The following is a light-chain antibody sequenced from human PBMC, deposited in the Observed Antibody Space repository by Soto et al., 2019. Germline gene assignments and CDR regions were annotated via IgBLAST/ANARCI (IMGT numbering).Light chain of an antibody. Sequence: DIQMTQSPSTLSASIGDRVTITCRASQSISSWLAWYQQKPGKAPKFLIHKVSTLVSGVPSRFSGSGSGKEFTLTISSLQPDDFATYFCQEYYPYPWTFGHGTQVEIX. V-gene: IGKV1-5*03. CDR2: KVS. CDR1: QSISSW. J-gene: IGKJ1*01. CDR3: QEYYPYPWT.